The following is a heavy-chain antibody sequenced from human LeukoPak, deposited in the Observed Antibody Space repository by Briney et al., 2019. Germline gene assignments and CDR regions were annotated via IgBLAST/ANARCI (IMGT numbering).Heavy chain of an antibody. CDR1: GGSISSGYY. Sequence: SETLSLTCTVSGGSISSGYYWTWIRQPPGKGLEWMGFISYTGNTYYKSSLRSRITMSVDTSKSHFSLNLSSVTAADTAVYYCARGPSFGSTSRFDLWGRGTLVTVSS. J-gene: IGHJ2*01. CDR3: ARGPSFGSTSRFDL. D-gene: IGHD6-13*01. CDR2: ISYTGNT. V-gene: IGHV4-31*03.